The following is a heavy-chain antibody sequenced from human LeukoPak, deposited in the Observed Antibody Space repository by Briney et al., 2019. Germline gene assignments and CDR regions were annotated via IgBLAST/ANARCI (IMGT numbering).Heavy chain of an antibody. D-gene: IGHD3-3*01. CDR1: GFTFDDYA. V-gene: IGHV3-9*01. CDR2: ISWNSGSI. CDR3: AKDNIRRFLEWLFDS. J-gene: IGHJ4*02. Sequence: GRSLRLSCAASGFTFDDYAMHWVRQAPGKGLEWVPGISWNSGSIGYADSVKGRFTISRDNAKNSLYLQMNSLRAEDTALYYCAKDNIRRFLEWLFDSWGQGTLVTVSS.